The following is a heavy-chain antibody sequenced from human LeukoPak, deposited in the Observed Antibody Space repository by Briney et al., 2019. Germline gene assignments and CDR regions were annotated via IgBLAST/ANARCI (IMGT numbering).Heavy chain of an antibody. CDR3: ARDLSGVTGYTYGRGIDY. Sequence: GGSLRLSCAASGFTFSSYGMHWVRQAPGKGLEWVAFIRYDGSNKYYADSVKGRFTISRDNAKTSLYLQMNSLRAEDTAVYYCARDLSGVTGYTYGRGIDYWGQGTLVTVSS. V-gene: IGHV3-30*02. CDR2: IRYDGSNK. CDR1: GFTFSSYG. D-gene: IGHD5-18*01. J-gene: IGHJ4*02.